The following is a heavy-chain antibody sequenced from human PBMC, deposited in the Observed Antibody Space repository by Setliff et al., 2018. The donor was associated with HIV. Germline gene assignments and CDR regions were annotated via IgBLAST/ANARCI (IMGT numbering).Heavy chain of an antibody. CDR1: GFTFSTYW. J-gene: IGHJ4*02. Sequence: GGSLRLSCAASGFTFSTYWMHWVRQAPGKGLVWVSHINNDGRKTTYADSVKGRFTVSRDNAKNTLYLQMNSLRPEDTALYYCTKDYHVAATDYWGQGTLVTVSS. CDR2: INNDGRKT. V-gene: IGHV3-74*03. CDR3: TKDYHVAATDY. D-gene: IGHD6-13*01.